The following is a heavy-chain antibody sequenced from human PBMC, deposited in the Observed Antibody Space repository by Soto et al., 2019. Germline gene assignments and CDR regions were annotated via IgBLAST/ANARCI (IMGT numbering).Heavy chain of an antibody. Sequence: PSETLSLTCTVSGGSVSSGDYFWSWLRQSPGKRLEWIANIYYNGSTKYNPAPVNGASISLDTSTSQVSLPQTSMPAADAALLYCARSPKYYCYGFDVRGQGTAVTVSS. CDR1: GGSVSSGDYF. CDR2: IYYNGST. J-gene: IGHJ6*02. V-gene: IGHV4-61*08. CDR3: ARSPKYYCYGFDV. D-gene: IGHD6-6*01.